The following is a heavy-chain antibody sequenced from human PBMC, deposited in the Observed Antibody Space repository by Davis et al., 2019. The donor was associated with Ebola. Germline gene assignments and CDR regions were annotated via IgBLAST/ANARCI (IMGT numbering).Heavy chain of an antibody. J-gene: IGHJ6*04. D-gene: IGHD2/OR15-2a*01. V-gene: IGHV4-30-4*01. CDR3: ARGLKITTFSTYYYGMDV. CDR1: SGSINSADYY. CDR2: IDHNGRT. Sequence: SETLSLTCAVSSGSINSADYYWTWIRQSPGEGLEWIGNIDHNGRTNYNPSLKSRLTMSLGTSRDQFSLRLSSVTVADTAVYFCARGLKITTFSTYYYGMDVWGRGTTVVVSS.